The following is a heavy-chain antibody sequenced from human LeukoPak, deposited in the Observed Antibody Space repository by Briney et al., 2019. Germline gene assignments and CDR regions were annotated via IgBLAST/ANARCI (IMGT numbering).Heavy chain of an antibody. CDR3: TRDPPLITASGSRYFQH. CDR1: GFTFSSNW. J-gene: IGHJ1*01. CDR2: IKQDGSEK. V-gene: IGHV3-7*01. Sequence: GGSLRLSCAAFGFTFSSNWMSWVRQAPGKGLEWVANIKQDGSEKYYVDSVKGRFTISRDNAKNSLYLQMNSLRSEDTAVYYCTRDPPLITASGSRYFQHWGQGTLVTVSS. D-gene: IGHD6-13*01.